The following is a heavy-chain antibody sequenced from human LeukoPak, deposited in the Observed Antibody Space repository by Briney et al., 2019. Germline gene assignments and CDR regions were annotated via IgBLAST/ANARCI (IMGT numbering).Heavy chain of an antibody. D-gene: IGHD3-10*01. Sequence: PSETLSLTCTVSGGSISSSSYYWGWIRQPPGKGLEWIGSIYYSGSTYYNPSLKSRVTISVDTSKNQFSLKLSSVTAADTAVYYCASITMVRGMLFDPWGQGTLVTVSS. CDR2: IYYSGST. J-gene: IGHJ5*02. CDR1: GGSISSSSYY. CDR3: ASITMVRGMLFDP. V-gene: IGHV4-39*01.